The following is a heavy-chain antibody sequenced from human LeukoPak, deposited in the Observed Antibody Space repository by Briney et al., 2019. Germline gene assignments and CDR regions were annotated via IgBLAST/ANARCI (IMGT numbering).Heavy chain of an antibody. CDR2: ISYDGSNK. Sequence: PGGSLRLSCAASGFTFSNYAMHWVRQAPGKGLEWVAVISYDGSNKYYADSVKGRFTISRDNSKNTQYLQMNSLRAEDTAVYYCARLNTVTPGVYGMDVWGQGTTVSVSS. CDR1: GFTFSNYA. CDR3: ARLNTVTPGVYGMDV. D-gene: IGHD4-17*01. J-gene: IGHJ6*02. V-gene: IGHV3-30-3*01.